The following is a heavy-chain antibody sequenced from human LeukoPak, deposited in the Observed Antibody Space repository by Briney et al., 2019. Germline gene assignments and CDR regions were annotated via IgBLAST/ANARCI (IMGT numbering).Heavy chain of an antibody. CDR1: GGTFSSYA. D-gene: IGHD6-19*01. V-gene: IGHV1-2*04. CDR3: ARSAVVPANWFDP. CDR2: INPNSGGT. J-gene: IGHJ5*02. Sequence: ASVKVSCKASGGTFSSYAISWVRQAPGQGLEWMGWINPNSGGTNYAQKFQGWVTMTRDTSISTAYMELSRLRSDDTAVYYCARSAVVPANWFDPWGQGTLVTVSS.